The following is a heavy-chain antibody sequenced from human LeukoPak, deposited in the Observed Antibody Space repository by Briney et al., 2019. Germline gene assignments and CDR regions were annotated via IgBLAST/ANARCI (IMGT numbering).Heavy chain of an antibody. Sequence: GGSLRLSCATSGFTFSSYSMSWVRQAPGRGLEWVSYISSSGSTIYYAASVKGRFIISRDNARKSVSLQMNSLRDEDTAVYYCARTTVFDYWGQGTLVTVSS. J-gene: IGHJ4*02. CDR1: GFTFSSYS. CDR2: ISSSGSTI. D-gene: IGHD1-14*01. CDR3: ARTTVFDY. V-gene: IGHV3-48*02.